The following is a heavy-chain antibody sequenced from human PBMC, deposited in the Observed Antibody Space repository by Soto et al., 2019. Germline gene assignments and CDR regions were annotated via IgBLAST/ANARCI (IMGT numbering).Heavy chain of an antibody. Sequence: QVQLVQSGAEVKKPGASVKVSCKVSGNTLTELSVLWVRQAPGKGLDWMGGLDPEDDEPIYAQKFQGRVTMGEDTSTDTAYMELSSLTSEDTAIYYCAIMLGITRLTLDVFDIWGLGTLVTVSS. V-gene: IGHV1-24*01. CDR1: GNTLTELS. CDR2: LDPEDDEP. J-gene: IGHJ3*02. D-gene: IGHD3-3*01. CDR3: AIMLGITRLTLDVFDI.